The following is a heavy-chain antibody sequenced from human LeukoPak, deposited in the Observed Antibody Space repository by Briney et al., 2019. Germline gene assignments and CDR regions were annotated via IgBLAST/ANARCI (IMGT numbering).Heavy chain of an antibody. CDR3: AKQLGYCSDGSCYFPY. D-gene: IGHD2-15*01. V-gene: IGHV3-23*01. J-gene: IGHJ4*02. CDR1: GFTFSSSA. Sequence: GGSLRLSCAASGFTFSSSAMSWVRPAPGKGLEWVSAISNNGGYTYYADSVQGRFTISRDNSKSTLCLQMNSLRAEDTAVYYCAKQLGYCSDGSCYFPYWGQGTLVTVSS. CDR2: ISNNGGYT.